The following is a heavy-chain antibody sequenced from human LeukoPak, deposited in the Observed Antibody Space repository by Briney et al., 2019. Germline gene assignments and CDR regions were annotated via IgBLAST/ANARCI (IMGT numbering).Heavy chain of an antibody. J-gene: IGHJ1*01. Sequence: SETLSLTCAVYGGSFSGYYWSWIRQPPGKGLEWIGEINHSGSTNYNPSLKSRVTISVDTSKNQFSLKLSSVTAADTAVYYCARELTYYYDSSGYSLGYFQHWGQGTLVTVSS. D-gene: IGHD3-22*01. CDR2: INHSGST. CDR3: ARELTYYYDSSGYSLGYFQH. V-gene: IGHV4-34*01. CDR1: GGSFSGYY.